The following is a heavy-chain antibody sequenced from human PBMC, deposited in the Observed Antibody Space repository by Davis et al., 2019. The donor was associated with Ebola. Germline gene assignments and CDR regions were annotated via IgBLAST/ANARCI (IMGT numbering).Heavy chain of an antibody. V-gene: IGHV1-2*04. CDR1: GYTFTSYG. Sequence: ASVKVSCKASGYTFTSYGISWVRQAPGQGLEWMGWINPNSGGTNYAQKFQGWVTMTRDTSISTAYMELRSLRSDDTAVYYCARDRQTTVTPHSFDYWGQGTLVTVSS. D-gene: IGHD4-17*01. CDR3: ARDRQTTVTPHSFDY. CDR2: INPNSGGT. J-gene: IGHJ4*02.